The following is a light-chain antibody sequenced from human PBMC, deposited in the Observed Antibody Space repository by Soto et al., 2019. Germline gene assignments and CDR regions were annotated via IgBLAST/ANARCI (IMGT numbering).Light chain of an antibody. Sequence: DVPMTQSPSSLSAFVGDRVTITCRASQGIAPYLAWFQQKPGKVPKLLIYATSTLQSGVPSRFSGSGSGTDFTLTINSAEPEDVGTYYCQKYNSAPLTFGGGTKVEIK. CDR1: QGIAPY. J-gene: IGKJ4*01. CDR2: ATS. CDR3: QKYNSAPLT. V-gene: IGKV1-27*01.